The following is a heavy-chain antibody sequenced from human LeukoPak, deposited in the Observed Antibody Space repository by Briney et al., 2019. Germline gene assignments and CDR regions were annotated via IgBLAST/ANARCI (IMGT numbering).Heavy chain of an antibody. CDR3: ARGAHYYDSSGYYL. Sequence: ASVKVSCKASGYTFTSYGISWVRQAPGQGLEWMGRISAYNGNTNYAQKLQGRVTMTTDTSTSTAYMELRSLRSDATAVYYCARGAHYYDSSGYYLWGQGTLVTVSS. CDR1: GYTFTSYG. D-gene: IGHD3-22*01. CDR2: ISAYNGNT. J-gene: IGHJ4*02. V-gene: IGHV1-18*01.